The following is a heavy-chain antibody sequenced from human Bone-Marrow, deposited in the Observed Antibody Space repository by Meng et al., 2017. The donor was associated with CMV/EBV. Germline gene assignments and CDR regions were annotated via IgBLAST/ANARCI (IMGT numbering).Heavy chain of an antibody. V-gene: IGHV1-46*01. D-gene: IGHD6-13*01. CDR2: INPSGGST. CDR1: GYTFTSYD. J-gene: IGHJ4*02. Sequence: ASVKVSCKASGYTFTSYDINWVRQATGQGLEWMGIINPSGGSTSYAQKFQGRVTMTRDTSTSTVYMELSSLRSEDTAVYYCARASRLYSSSWYMGDYWGQGTLVTVSS. CDR3: ARASRLYSSSWYMGDY.